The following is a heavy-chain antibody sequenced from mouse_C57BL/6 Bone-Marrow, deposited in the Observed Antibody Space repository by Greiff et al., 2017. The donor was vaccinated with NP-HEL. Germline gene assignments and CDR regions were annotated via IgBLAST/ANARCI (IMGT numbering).Heavy chain of an antibody. V-gene: IGHV6-6*01. Sequence: EVQGVESGGGLVQPGGSMKLSCAASGFTFSDAWMDWVRQSPEKGLEWVAEIRNKANNHATYYAESVKGRFTISRDDSKSSVYLQMNSLRAEDTGIYYCTRRATMVTTEAMDYWGQGTSVTVSS. CDR2: IRNKANNHAT. CDR3: TRRATMVTTEAMDY. CDR1: GFTFSDAW. D-gene: IGHD2-2*01. J-gene: IGHJ4*01.